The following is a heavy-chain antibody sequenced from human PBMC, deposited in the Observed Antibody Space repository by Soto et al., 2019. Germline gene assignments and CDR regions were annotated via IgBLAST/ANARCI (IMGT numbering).Heavy chain of an antibody. CDR2: ISYDGNNK. D-gene: IGHD3-10*01. CDR1: GFTFSSYG. V-gene: IGHV3-30*18. Sequence: QVQLVESGGGVVQPGRSLRLSCAASGFTFSSYGMHWVRQAPGKGLEWVAVISYDGNNKYYADSVKGRFTISRDNSKNTQYLQMNSLRPEDTAVYYCAKDGLWFGALVDSFDYFDYWGQGTLVTVSS. CDR3: AKDGLWFGALVDSFDYFDY. J-gene: IGHJ4*02.